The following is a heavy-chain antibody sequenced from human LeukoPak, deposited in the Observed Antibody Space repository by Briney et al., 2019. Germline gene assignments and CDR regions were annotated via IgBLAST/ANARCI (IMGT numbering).Heavy chain of an antibody. CDR2: ISAYNGNT. Sequence: ASVKVSCKASGYTFTSYGISWVRQAPGQGLEWMGWISAYNGNTNYAQKLQGRVTMTTDTSTSTAYMELRSLRSDDTAVYYCARAELLWFGESHAFDIWGQGTMVTVSS. D-gene: IGHD3-10*01. J-gene: IGHJ3*02. CDR1: GYTFTSYG. CDR3: ARAELLWFGESHAFDI. V-gene: IGHV1-18*01.